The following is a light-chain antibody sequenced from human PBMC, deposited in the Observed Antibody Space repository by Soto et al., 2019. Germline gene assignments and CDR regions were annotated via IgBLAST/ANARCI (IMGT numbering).Light chain of an antibody. J-gene: IGLJ1*01. Sequence: VLSQPPSVSGAPGQRVTISCTGSSSNIGAGYDAHWFQQVPGTAPKLLIYGSTNRPSGVPDRFSGSKSGTSASLAITGLQAEDEADYYCATWDDSLSGHYVFGTGTKVTVL. CDR2: GST. V-gene: IGLV1-40*01. CDR1: SSNIGAGYD. CDR3: ATWDDSLSGHYV.